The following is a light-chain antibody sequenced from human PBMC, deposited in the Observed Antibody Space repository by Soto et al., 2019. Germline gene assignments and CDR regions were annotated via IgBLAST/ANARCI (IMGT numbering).Light chain of an antibody. CDR1: QSGFRR. CDR2: DSS. V-gene: IGKV3-15*01. CDR3: QQYIDWPPGT. Sequence: ENVVKQSPATLSVSPRERVTLSCRANQSGFRRLAWYQQKPGQAPRPLLYDSSTRAAGISTRFSGSGSGTEFTLTISSLQSEDFAVYYCQQYIDWPPGTFGQGTAVEIK. J-gene: IGKJ1*01.